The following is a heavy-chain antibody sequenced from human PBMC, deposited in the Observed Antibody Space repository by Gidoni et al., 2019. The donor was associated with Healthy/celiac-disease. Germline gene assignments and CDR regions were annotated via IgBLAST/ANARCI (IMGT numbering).Heavy chain of an antibody. CDR1: GFTFSSHA. V-gene: IGHV3-23*01. J-gene: IGHJ4*02. Sequence: EVQLLESGGGLVQPVGSLRLSGAASGFTFSSHAMTWVRQAPGKGLEWVSAISGSGDTTYYADSVKGRFTISRDISKNTLFLHMNSLRAEDTAVYYCTRPGSAWYFHYWVQGTLVTVSS. D-gene: IGHD6-19*01. CDR3: TRPGSAWYFHY. CDR2: ISGSGDTT.